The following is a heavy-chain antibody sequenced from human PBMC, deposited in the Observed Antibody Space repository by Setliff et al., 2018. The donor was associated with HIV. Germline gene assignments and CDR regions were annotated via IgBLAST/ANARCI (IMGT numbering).Heavy chain of an antibody. CDR2: VSSSGNT. CDR1: GGSISSHC. J-gene: IGHJ4*02. CDR3: ARATYYYDSSGYYYKSYYFDY. V-gene: IGHV4-59*08. D-gene: IGHD3-22*01. Sequence: PSETLSLTCTVSGGSISSHCWSWIRQPPGKGLEWIGFVSSSGNTNYNPSLKSRVTISVDTSKNQFSLKLGSVTAADTAMYYCARATYYYDSSGYYYKSYYFDYWGQGTLVTVSS.